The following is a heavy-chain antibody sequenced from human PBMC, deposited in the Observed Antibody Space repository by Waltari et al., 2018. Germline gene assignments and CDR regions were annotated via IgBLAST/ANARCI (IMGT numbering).Heavy chain of an antibody. CDR2: TKQDGSEK. V-gene: IGHV3-7*01. Sequence: EVQLVESVGGLVQPGGSLSLSCAASGFTFSSNWMRWVRQAPGKGLEWVANTKQDGSEKYYVDFMKGGFTIARENDNNSLFLQRTRPGADAVAVYRGDGDHRGYFDLWGRGTLVTVSS. CDR1: GFTFSSNW. CDR3: DGDHRGYFDL. J-gene: IGHJ2*01.